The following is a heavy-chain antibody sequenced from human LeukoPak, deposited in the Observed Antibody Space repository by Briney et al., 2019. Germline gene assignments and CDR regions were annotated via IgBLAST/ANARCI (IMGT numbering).Heavy chain of an antibody. V-gene: IGHV4-39*07. J-gene: IGHJ4*02. Sequence: PSETLSLTCTVSGGSVSSSSYYWGWIRQPPGKGLEWIGSIYYSGSTYYNPSLKSRVTISVDTSKNQFSLKLSSVTAADTAVYYCARGAHGSSGLYPLYYFDYWGQGTLVTVSS. CDR1: GGSVSSSSYY. D-gene: IGHD3-22*01. CDR2: IYYSGST. CDR3: ARGAHGSSGLYPLYYFDY.